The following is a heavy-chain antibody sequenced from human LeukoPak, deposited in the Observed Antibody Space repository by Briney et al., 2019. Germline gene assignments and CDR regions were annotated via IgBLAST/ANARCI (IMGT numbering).Heavy chain of an antibody. V-gene: IGHV1-69*13. CDR3: AREKVGARPEYYYYYYMDV. Sequence: ASVKVSCKASGGTLSRFAISWVRQAPGQGLEWMGGIIAIFGTANYAQKFQGRVTITADESTGTAYMELSRLRSDDTAVYYCAREKVGARPEYYYYYYMDVWGKGTTVTISS. J-gene: IGHJ6*03. D-gene: IGHD1-26*01. CDR2: IIAIFGTA. CDR1: GGTLSRFA.